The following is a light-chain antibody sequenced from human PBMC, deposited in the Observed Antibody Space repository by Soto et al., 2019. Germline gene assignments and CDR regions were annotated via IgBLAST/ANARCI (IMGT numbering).Light chain of an antibody. CDR1: QSVSSN. CDR3: QQSDNWPYT. Sequence: EIVMTQSPATLSVSLGERATLSCRASQSVSSNLAWYQQKPGQAPRLLIYGASTRATGIPARFSGSGSGTEFTLTISSLQSEDFAVYYCQQSDNWPYTFGQGTKLEL. CDR2: GAS. V-gene: IGKV3-15*01. J-gene: IGKJ2*01.